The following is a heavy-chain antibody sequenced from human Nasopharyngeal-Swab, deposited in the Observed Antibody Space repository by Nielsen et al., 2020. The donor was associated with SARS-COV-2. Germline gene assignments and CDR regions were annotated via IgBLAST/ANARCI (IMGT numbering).Heavy chain of an antibody. J-gene: IGHJ6*02. V-gene: IGHV3-21*01. D-gene: IGHD3-9*01. CDR1: GFRDYS. CDR2: ISSSSSDI. Sequence: GESLKISCVDSGFRDYSMNWVRQAPGKGLEWVSSISSSSSDIYYADSVKGRFTISRDNAKNSLYLQMNSLRAEDTAVYYCARGCVLTGPSCYYYGMDVWGQGTTVTVSS. CDR3: ARGCVLTGPSCYYYGMDV.